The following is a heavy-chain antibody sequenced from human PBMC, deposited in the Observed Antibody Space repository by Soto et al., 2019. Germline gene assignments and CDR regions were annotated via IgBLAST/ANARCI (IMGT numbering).Heavy chain of an antibody. Sequence: SETLSLTCTVSGGSISSGDYYWSWIRQPPGKGLEWIGYIYYSGSTYYNPSLKSRVTISVDTSKNQFSLKLSSVTAADTAVYYCARGITMDKDWFDPWGQGTLVTVS. CDR2: IYYSGST. V-gene: IGHV4-30-4*01. J-gene: IGHJ5*02. D-gene: IGHD3-10*01. CDR1: GGSISSGDYY. CDR3: ARGITMDKDWFDP.